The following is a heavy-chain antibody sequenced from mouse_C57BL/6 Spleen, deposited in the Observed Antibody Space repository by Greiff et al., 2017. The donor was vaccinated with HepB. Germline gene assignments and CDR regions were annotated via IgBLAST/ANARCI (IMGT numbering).Heavy chain of an antibody. CDR3: ALYGPLYFDV. J-gene: IGHJ1*03. CDR2: ISYDGSN. V-gene: IGHV3-6*01. Sequence: EVKLMESGPGLVKPSQSLSLTCSVTGYSITSGYYWNWIRQFPGNKLEWMGYISYDGSNNYNPSLKNRISITRDTSKNQFFLKLNSVTTEDTATYYCALYGPLYFDVWGTGTTVTVSS. CDR1: GYSITSGYY. D-gene: IGHD1-1*02.